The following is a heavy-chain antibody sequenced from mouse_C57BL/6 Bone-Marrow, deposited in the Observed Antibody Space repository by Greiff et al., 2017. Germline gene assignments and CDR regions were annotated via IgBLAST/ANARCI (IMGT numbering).Heavy chain of an antibody. V-gene: IGHV1-55*01. CDR2: IYPGSGST. CDR3: ASGYAYPALFAY. Sequence: VQLQQPGAELVKPGASVKMSCKASGYTFPSYWITWVKQRPGQGLVWIGDIYPGSGSTNYNEKFKSKPTLTVDTSSSTAYMQLSSLTSEDSAVYYCASGYAYPALFAYWGQGTLVTVSA. J-gene: IGHJ3*01. CDR1: GYTFPSYW. D-gene: IGHD6-5*01.